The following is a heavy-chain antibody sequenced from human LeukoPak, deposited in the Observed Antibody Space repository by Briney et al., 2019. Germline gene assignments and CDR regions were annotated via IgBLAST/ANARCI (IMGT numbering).Heavy chain of an antibody. J-gene: IGHJ2*01. CDR3: ARTGRRGYFDF. D-gene: IGHD1-14*01. Sequence: MPSETLSLTCNVSGASISDYYWSWVRQSPEKGLEWIVSLLYRGSSHYNPSLRSRVAISHDTSKNQFSLKLTSVTAADTAVYYCARTGRRGYFDFWGRGTLVTVSS. CDR2: LLYRGSS. V-gene: IGHV4-59*01. CDR1: GASISDYY.